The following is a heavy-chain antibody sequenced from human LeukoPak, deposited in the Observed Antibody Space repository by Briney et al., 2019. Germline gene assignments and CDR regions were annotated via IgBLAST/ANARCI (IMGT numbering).Heavy chain of an antibody. D-gene: IGHD2-15*01. J-gene: IGHJ5*02. V-gene: IGHV1-69*02. CDR1: GGTFSSYT. CDR3: ARGVCCSGGSCYSRAGNWFDP. CDR2: IIPILGIA. Sequence: SVKVSCKASGGTFSSYTISWVRQAPGQGLEWMGRIIPILGIANYAQKFQGRVTITADKSTSTAYMELSSLRSEDTAVYYCARGVCCSGGSCYSRAGNWFDPWGQGTLVTVSS.